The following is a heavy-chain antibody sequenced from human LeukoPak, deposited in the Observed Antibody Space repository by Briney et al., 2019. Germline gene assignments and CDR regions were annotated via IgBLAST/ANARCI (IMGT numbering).Heavy chain of an antibody. D-gene: IGHD3-22*01. Sequence: GGSLRLSCAASGFTFSSYGMHWVRQAPGKGLEWVAVISYDGSNKYYADSVKGRFTISRDNSKNTLYLQMNSLRAEDTAVYYCAKGPYDSSGRIDYWGQGTLVTVSS. CDR2: ISYDGSNK. CDR1: GFTFSSYG. CDR3: AKGPYDSSGRIDY. V-gene: IGHV3-30*18. J-gene: IGHJ4*02.